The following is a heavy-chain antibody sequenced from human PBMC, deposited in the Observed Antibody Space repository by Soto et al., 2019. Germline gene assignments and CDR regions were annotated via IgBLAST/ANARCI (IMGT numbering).Heavy chain of an antibody. CDR2: ISYDGSNE. V-gene: IGHV3-30*18. J-gene: IGHJ6*02. D-gene: IGHD3-9*01. CDR1: GFTFSSYG. Sequence: PGGSLRLSCAASGFTFSSYGMHWVRQAPGKGLEWVAVISYDGSNEYYADSVKGRFTISRDNSKNTLYLQMNSLRAEDTAVYYCAKDGRYYDILTGYSKRKATYYYYGTDVWGQGTTVTVSS. CDR3: AKDGRYYDILTGYSKRKATYYYYGTDV.